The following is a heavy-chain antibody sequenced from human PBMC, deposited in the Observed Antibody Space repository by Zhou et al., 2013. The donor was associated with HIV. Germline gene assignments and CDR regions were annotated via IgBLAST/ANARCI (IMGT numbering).Heavy chain of an antibody. CDR2: IIPILGIA. CDR3: ARDKGPVVVAATPLDY. J-gene: IGHJ4*02. V-gene: IGHV1-69*04. Sequence: QVQLVQSGAEVKKPGSSVKVSCKASGGTFSSYAISWVRQAPGQGLEWMGRIIPILGIANYAQKFQGRVTITADKSTSTAYMELSSLRSEDTAVYYCARDKGPVVVAATPLDYWGQGTLVTVSS. CDR1: GGTFSSYA. D-gene: IGHD2-15*01.